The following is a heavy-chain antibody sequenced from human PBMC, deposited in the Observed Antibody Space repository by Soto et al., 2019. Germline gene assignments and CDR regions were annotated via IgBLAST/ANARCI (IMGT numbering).Heavy chain of an antibody. CDR3: SRDNRFFDFWSGFYPN. J-gene: IGHJ1*01. CDR2: ITSSSNRI. CDR1: GFTFSTYS. Sequence: EVQLVESGGGLVQPGGSLRLSCVGSGFTFSTYSMSWVRQAPGKGLEWISFITSSSNRIFYADSVKGRFTISRDNGLNSLYLQMTSPRDEDTAVYYCSRDNRFFDFWSGFYPNWGQGTLVTVSS. V-gene: IGHV3-48*02. D-gene: IGHD3-3*01.